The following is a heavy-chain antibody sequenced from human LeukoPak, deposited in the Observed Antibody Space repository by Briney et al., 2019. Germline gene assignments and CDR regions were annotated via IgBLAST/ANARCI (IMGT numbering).Heavy chain of an antibody. J-gene: IGHJ3*02. V-gene: IGHV3-23*01. CDR2: ISGSGGST. CDR3: AKSGITMIVVALTFDI. Sequence: GGSPRFSCAASGFTFSSYAMSWVREAPGKGLEWVSAISGSGGSTYYADSVKGRFTISRDNSKNTLYLQMNSLRAEDTAVYYCAKSGITMIVVALTFDIWGQGTMVTVSS. D-gene: IGHD3-22*01. CDR1: GFTFSSYA.